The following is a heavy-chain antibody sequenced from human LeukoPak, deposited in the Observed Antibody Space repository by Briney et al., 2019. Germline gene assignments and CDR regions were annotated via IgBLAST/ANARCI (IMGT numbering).Heavy chain of an antibody. CDR1: RGSISSYY. CDR3: ARSSHIAAAGTGPYYYYYYYMDV. D-gene: IGHD6-13*01. V-gene: IGHV4-59*01. J-gene: IGHJ6*03. CDR2: IYYSGST. Sequence: SETLSLTCTVSRGSISSYYWSWIRQPPGKGLEWIGYIYYSGSTNYNPSLKSRVTISVDTSKNQFSLKLSSVTAADTAVYYCARSSHIAAAGTGPYYYYYYYMDVWGKGTTVTVSS.